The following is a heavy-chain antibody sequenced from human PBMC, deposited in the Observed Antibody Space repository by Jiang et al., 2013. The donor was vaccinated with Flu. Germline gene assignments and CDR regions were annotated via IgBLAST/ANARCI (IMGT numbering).Heavy chain of an antibody. Sequence: GPGLVKPLQTLSLTCTVSGGPIISGDYFWTWIRQPPGKGLEWIGYIYDNGRAYYSPSLKSRVTISIDTARNHFSLKLTSVTAADTAVYYCARGSVVVTAIDGWFDPWGQGTLVTVSS. D-gene: IGHD2-21*02. J-gene: IGHJ5*02. CDR3: ARGSVVVTAIDGWFDP. V-gene: IGHV4-30-4*08. CDR1: GGPIISGDYF. CDR2: IYDNGRA.